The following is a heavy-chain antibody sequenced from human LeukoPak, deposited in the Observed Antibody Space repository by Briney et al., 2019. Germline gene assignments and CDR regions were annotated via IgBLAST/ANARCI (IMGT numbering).Heavy chain of an antibody. D-gene: IGHD1-14*01. J-gene: IGHJ5*02. CDR2: ISGGGGST. CDR1: EFTFSNHA. CDR3: AKGSGINHYHWIDP. Sequence: GGCLILSCAAYEFTFSNHAMNWVRQTTGKGLEWVSAISGGGGSTYYADSVKGRFTISRDNSKNTLYLQLDSLRAEDTALYYCAKGSGINHYHWIDPWGQGTLVTVSS. V-gene: IGHV3-23*01.